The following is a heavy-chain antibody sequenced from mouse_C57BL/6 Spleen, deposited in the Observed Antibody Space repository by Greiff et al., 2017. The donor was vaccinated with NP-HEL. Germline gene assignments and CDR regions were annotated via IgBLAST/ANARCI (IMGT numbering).Heavy chain of an antibody. CDR1: GYTFTSYW. Sequence: VQLQQPGAELVMPGASVKLSCKASGYTFTSYWMHWVKQRPGQGLEWIGEIDPSDSYTNYNHKFKGKSTLTVDKSSSTAYMQLSSLTSEDSAVYYCARSERDYGSLDYWGQGTTLTVSS. D-gene: IGHD1-1*01. V-gene: IGHV1-69*01. CDR3: ARSERDYGSLDY. J-gene: IGHJ2*01. CDR2: IDPSDSYT.